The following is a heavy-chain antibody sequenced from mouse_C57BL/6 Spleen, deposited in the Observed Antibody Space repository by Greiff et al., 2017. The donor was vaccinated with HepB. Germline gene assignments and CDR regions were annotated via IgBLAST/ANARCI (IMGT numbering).Heavy chain of an antibody. Sequence: EVKLVESGPELVKPGASVKISCKASGYSFTDYNMNWVKQSNGKSLEWIGVINPNYGTTSYNQKFKGKATLTVDQSSSTAYMQLNSLTSEDSAVYYCARLSATGNYFDYWGQGTTLTVSS. CDR1: GYSFTDYN. CDR3: ARLSATGNYFDY. V-gene: IGHV1-39*01. CDR2: INPNYGTT. D-gene: IGHD4-1*02. J-gene: IGHJ2*01.